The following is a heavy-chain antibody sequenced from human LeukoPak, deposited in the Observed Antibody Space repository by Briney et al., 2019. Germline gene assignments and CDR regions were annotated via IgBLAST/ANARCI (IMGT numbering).Heavy chain of an antibody. D-gene: IGHD6-13*01. CDR3: VRDPSYGSSWYYYMDV. Sequence: PGGSLRLSCAASEFTFVRYAMNWVRQAPGKGLEGVSYISSSSFKIGYADSVKRRFPISRDNSKNSLYLPMDRLRVEDTAVYYCVRDPSYGSSWYYYMDVWGKGTTVTVSS. V-gene: IGHV3-48*04. CDR2: ISSSSFKI. J-gene: IGHJ6*03. CDR1: EFTFVRYA.